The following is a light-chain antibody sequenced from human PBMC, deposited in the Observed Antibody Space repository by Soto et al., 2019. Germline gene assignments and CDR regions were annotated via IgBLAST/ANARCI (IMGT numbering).Light chain of an antibody. CDR1: QSLSSGY. Sequence: EIVLTQSPGTLSLSPGERLTLSCKASQSLSSGYLAWYQQKFGQAPRLLIYDASRRATGIPERFSGSGPGTHFTLTINRLEPEDFAVYYCQQYGSSPTFGLGTKV. CDR3: QQYGSSPT. V-gene: IGKV3-20*01. CDR2: DAS. J-gene: IGKJ1*01.